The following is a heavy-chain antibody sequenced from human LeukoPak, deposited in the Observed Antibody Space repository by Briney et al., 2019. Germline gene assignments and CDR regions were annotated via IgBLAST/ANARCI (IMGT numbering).Heavy chain of an antibody. V-gene: IGHV1-2*02. J-gene: IGHJ4*02. CDR1: GYTFTGYY. CDR3: ARAARLYSSSPGY. Sequence: ASVKVSCKASGYTFTGYYMHWVRQAPGQGLEWMGWINPNSGGTNYAQKFQGRVTMTRDTSISTAYMELSRLRSDDTAVYYCARAARLYSSSPGYWGQGALVTVSS. CDR2: INPNSGGT. D-gene: IGHD6-6*01.